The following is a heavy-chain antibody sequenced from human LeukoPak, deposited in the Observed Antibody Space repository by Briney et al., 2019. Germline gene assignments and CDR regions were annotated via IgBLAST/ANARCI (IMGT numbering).Heavy chain of an antibody. V-gene: IGHV1-18*01. D-gene: IGHD3-22*01. Sequence: ASVKVSCKASGYTFASYGISWVRQAPGQRLEWMGWISAYNGNTNYSQKLQGRVTMTTDTSTSTAYMELRSLRSDDTAVYYCARAPMQKWLLLREYFQHWGQGTLVTVSS. CDR3: ARAPMQKWLLLREYFQH. CDR1: GYTFASYG. J-gene: IGHJ1*01. CDR2: ISAYNGNT.